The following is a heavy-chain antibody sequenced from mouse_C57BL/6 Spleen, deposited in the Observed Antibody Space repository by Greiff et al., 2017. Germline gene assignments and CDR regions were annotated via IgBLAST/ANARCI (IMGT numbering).Heavy chain of an antibody. D-gene: IGHD2-5*01. CDR3: EREDYSNYEDWFAY. J-gene: IGHJ3*01. CDR1: GYTFTSYW. Sequence: QVQLQQPGAELVRPGSSVKLSCKASGYTFTSYWMDWVKQRPGQCLEWVGTIYPSDSDTHYNQKFKDKATLTVDKSSSTAYMQLSSLTSEDSAVYYCEREDYSNYEDWFAYWGQGTLVTVAA. CDR2: IYPSDSDT. V-gene: IGHV1-61*01.